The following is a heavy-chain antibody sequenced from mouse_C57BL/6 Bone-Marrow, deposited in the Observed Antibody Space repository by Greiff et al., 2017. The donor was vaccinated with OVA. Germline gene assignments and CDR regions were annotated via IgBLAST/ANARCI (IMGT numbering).Heavy chain of an antibody. CDR3: ARGDQDWFAY. CDR2: IDPSDSYT. J-gene: IGHJ3*01. CDR1: GYTFTSFR. Sequence: QVQLQQPGAELVMPGAPVKLSCKASGYTFTSFRMLWVKQRPGQGFEWTGEIDPSDSYTNYNQKFKGKSTLTEDKSSSTANMQLGSLTSEDSAVYYCARGDQDWFAYWGQGTLVTVSA. V-gene: IGHV1-69*01. D-gene: IGHD3-3*01.